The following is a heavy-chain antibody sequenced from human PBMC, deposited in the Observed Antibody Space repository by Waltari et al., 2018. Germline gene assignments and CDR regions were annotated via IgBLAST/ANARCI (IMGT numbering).Heavy chain of an antibody. Sequence: EVQLVESGGGLVQPGGSLRLSCAASGFTFSSYWRSWVRQAPGKGLEWVANIKQDGSEKYYVDSVKGRFTISRDNAKNSLYLQMNSLRAEDTAVYYCAREVSLGYWGQGTLVTVSS. V-gene: IGHV3-7*01. CDR1: GFTFSSYW. CDR3: AREVSLGY. D-gene: IGHD3-16*01. CDR2: IKQDGSEK. J-gene: IGHJ4*02.